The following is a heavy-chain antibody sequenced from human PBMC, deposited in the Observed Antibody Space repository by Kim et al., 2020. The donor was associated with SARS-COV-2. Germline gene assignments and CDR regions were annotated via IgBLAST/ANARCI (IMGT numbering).Heavy chain of an antibody. CDR1: GFTVSSNY. CDR3: ARVQKEYSYGKGDYYYYGMDV. Sequence: GGSLRLSCAASGFTVSSNYMSWVRQAPGKGLEWVSVIYSGGSTYYADSVKGRFTISRDNSKNTLYLQMNSLRAEDTAVYYCARVQKEYSYGKGDYYYYGMDVWGQGTTVTVSS. D-gene: IGHD5-18*01. CDR2: IYSGGST. V-gene: IGHV3-66*02. J-gene: IGHJ6*02.